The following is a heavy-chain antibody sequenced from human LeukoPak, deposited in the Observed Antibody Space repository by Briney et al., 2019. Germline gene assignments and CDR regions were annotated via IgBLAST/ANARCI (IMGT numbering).Heavy chain of an antibody. J-gene: IGHJ4*02. CDR3: ARGHYGLDY. D-gene: IGHD4-17*01. Sequence: GGSLRLSCAASGFTFSDHYMSWIRQAPGKGLEWVSYIKNSADTIYYADSVKGRFTVSRDNAKNSLYLEMNSLRAEDTAVYYCARGHYGLDYWGQGTLVTVSS. CDR2: IKNSADTI. CDR1: GFTFSDHY. V-gene: IGHV3-11*01.